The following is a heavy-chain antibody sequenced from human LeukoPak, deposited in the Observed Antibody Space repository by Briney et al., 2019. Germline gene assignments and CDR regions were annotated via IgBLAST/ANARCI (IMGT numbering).Heavy chain of an antibody. D-gene: IGHD6-13*01. V-gene: IGHV3-74*01. J-gene: IGHJ4*02. CDR2: IDGDGGYI. CDR3: ASGPPREQQLVL. CDR1: GFSFSTYW. Sequence: GGSLRLSCAASGFSFSTYWMHWVRQGPGKGPVWVSRIDGDGGYIGYADSVKGRFTISRDNPKNTLYLQMNSLRPEDTAVYYCASGPPREQQLVLWGQGTLVTVSS.